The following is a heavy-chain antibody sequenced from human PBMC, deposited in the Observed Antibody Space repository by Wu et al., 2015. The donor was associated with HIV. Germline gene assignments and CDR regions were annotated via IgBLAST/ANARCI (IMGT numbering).Heavy chain of an antibody. J-gene: IGHJ4*02. V-gene: IGHV1-46*03. CDR3: ARDSGGNYQLDY. Sequence: QVQLVQSGAEVKKPGASVKVSCKASGYTFTTYYMHWVRQAPGQGLEWMGVINPSGGSTTYAQKFQGRVTVTADTSTRTVYMDLSSLRSEDTAVYYCARDSGGNYQLDYWGQGTLVTVSS. D-gene: IGHD1-26*01. CDR2: INPSGGST. CDR1: GYTFTTYY.